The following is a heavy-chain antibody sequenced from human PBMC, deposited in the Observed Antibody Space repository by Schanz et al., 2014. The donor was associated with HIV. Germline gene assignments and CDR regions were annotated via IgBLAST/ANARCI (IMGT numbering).Heavy chain of an antibody. V-gene: IGHV3-33*08. D-gene: IGHD6-19*01. Sequence: VQLVESGGGVVQPGRSLRLSCAASGFTFSGYGMHWVRQAPGKGLEWVAVIWYDGSKKYYADSVKGRFTISRDNSRNQMYLQMNSLRTEDTAVYYCARDPSRLVEAGYFDNWGQGTLVTVSS. J-gene: IGHJ4*02. CDR2: IWYDGSKK. CDR1: GFTFSGYG. CDR3: ARDPSRLVEAGYFDN.